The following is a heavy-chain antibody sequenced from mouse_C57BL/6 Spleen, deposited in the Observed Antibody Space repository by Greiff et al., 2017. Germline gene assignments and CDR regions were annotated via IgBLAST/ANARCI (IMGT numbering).Heavy chain of an antibody. CDR1: GFTFSSYT. Sequence: DVKLVESGGGLVKPGGSLKLSCAASGFTFSSYTMSWVRQTPEKRLEWVATISGGGGNTYYPDSVKGRFTISRDNAKNTLYLQMSSLRSEDTALYYCARTPFITTVVGDWYFDVWGTGTTVTVSS. CDR3: ARTPFITTVVGDWYFDV. J-gene: IGHJ1*03. D-gene: IGHD1-1*01. CDR2: ISGGGGNT. V-gene: IGHV5-9*01.